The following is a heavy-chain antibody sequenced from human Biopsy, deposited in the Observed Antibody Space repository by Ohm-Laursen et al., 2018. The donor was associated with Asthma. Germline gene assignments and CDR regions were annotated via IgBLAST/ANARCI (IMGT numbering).Heavy chain of an antibody. D-gene: IGHD3-3*01. CDR3: AKGRYYDFWSGYPI. CDR1: GFTFRSYG. J-gene: IGHJ3*02. Sequence: SLRLSCSASGFTFRSYGMHWVRQAPGKGLEWVAVIWYDGSNKYYADSVKGRFTISRDNSKNTLYLQMNSLRAEDMAVYYCAKGRYYDFWSGYPIWGQGTMVTVSS. V-gene: IGHV3-33*06. CDR2: IWYDGSNK.